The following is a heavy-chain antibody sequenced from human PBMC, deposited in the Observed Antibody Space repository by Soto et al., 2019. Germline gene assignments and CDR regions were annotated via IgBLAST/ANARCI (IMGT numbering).Heavy chain of an antibody. Sequence: PSETLSLTCTVSGGSISGCYSIWIRQPPGKGLGWVGYVYYSGSNNYNPSLKSRVTISVDTSKNHSSLKLSSVTAADTAVYYCARGPYYFDFDYWGRGTLVTVSS. CDR2: VYYSGSN. J-gene: IGHJ4*02. CDR1: GGSISGCY. CDR3: ARGPYYFDFDY. V-gene: IGHV4-59*01. D-gene: IGHD3-22*01.